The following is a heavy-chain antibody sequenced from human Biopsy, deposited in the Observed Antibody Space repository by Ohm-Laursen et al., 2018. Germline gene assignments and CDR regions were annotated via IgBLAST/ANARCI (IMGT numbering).Heavy chain of an antibody. CDR1: GYTFTNYG. J-gene: IGHJ4*02. CDR3: ARDRWPHVTLLGLVVFDF. D-gene: IGHD3-3*01. Sequence: GASVKVSCKASGYTFTNYGISWVRRAPGQGLVWVGWISPYNGDTDYAQKLQGRVTTTTDTSTSTAYMDLRSLRSDDTAVYYCARDRWPHVTLLGLVVFDFWGQGTLVIVSS. CDR2: ISPYNGDT. V-gene: IGHV1-18*01.